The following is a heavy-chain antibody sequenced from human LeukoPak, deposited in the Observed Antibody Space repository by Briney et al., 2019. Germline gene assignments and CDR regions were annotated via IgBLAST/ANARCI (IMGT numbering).Heavy chain of an antibody. Sequence: SETLSLTCTVSGGSISSYYWSWIRQPPGKGLEWIGYIYYSGSTNYNPSLKSRVTISVDTSKNQFSLKLSSVTAADTAVYYCARSDDVWGSYRSDAFDIWGQGTMVTVSS. CDR1: GGSISSYY. J-gene: IGHJ3*02. CDR3: ARSDDVWGSYRSDAFDI. V-gene: IGHV4-59*01. CDR2: IYYSGST. D-gene: IGHD3-16*02.